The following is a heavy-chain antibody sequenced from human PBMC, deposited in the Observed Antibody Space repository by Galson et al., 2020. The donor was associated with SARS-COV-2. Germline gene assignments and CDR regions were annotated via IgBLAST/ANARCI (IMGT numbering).Heavy chain of an antibody. V-gene: IGHV3-30*18. CDR2: ISYDGSNK. J-gene: IGHJ6*03. Sequence: GGSLRLSCAASGFTFSSYGMHWVRQAPGKGLEWVAVISYDGSNKYYADSVKGRFTISRDNSKNTLYLQMNSLRAEDTAVYYCAKDWKYYDFWSGYSPQYHYYYYYYMDVWGKGTTVTVSS. D-gene: IGHD3-3*01. CDR3: AKDWKYYDFWSGYSPQYHYYYYYYMDV. CDR1: GFTFSSYG.